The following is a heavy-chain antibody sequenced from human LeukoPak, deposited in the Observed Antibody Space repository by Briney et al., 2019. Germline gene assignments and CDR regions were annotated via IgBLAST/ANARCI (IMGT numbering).Heavy chain of an antibody. CDR2: ISASGGKT. J-gene: IGHJ4*02. Sequence: GGSLRLSCAASGFTFSSYAMSWVRQAPGKGLEWVSAISASGGKTYYADSVKGRFTISRDNSKNALYLQMNSLRAEDTAVYYCAKETMETTYFDCWGQGTLVTVSS. CDR1: GFTFSSYA. CDR3: AKETMETTYFDC. D-gene: IGHD4-17*01. V-gene: IGHV3-23*01.